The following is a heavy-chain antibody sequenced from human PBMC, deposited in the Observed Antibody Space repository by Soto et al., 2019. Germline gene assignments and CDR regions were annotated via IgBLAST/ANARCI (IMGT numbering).Heavy chain of an antibody. J-gene: IGHJ3*02. D-gene: IGHD3-10*01. CDR1: GFTFSSYW. V-gene: IGHV3-74*01. Sequence: EVQLVESGGGLVQPGGSLRLSCAASGFTFSSYWMHWVRQAPGKGLVWVSRINSDGSSTSYADSVKGRFTISRDNAKNTLYLQMNSLRAEDTAVYYCARGGRRYGSGNWRYAFDIWGQGTMVTVSS. CDR2: INSDGSST. CDR3: ARGGRRYGSGNWRYAFDI.